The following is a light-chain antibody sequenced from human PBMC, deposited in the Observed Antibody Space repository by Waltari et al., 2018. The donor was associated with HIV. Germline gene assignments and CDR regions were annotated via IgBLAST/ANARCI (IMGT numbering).Light chain of an antibody. J-gene: IGKJ1*01. CDR2: GPS. Sequence: EIVLTQSPGTLSLSPGERATLSCRASQSISNSYLAWYQQKPGQAPRLLIYGPSIRASGIPDRFIGSGSGTDFTLTISRLEPEDFAVYYCQHYGPSPPWTFGQGTQVESK. V-gene: IGKV3-20*01. CDR1: QSISNSY. CDR3: QHYGPSPPWT.